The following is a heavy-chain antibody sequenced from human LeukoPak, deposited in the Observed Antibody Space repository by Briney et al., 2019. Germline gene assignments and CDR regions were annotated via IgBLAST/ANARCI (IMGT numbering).Heavy chain of an antibody. CDR2: INSDGSST. CDR3: ARGYGSGWYGGVDY. J-gene: IGHJ4*02. Sequence: GGPLRLSCAASGFTFSSYWMHWVRQAPGKGLVWVSRINSDGSSTSYADSVKGRFTISRDNAKNTLYLQMNSLRAEDTAVYYCARGYGSGWYGGVDYWGQGTLVTVSS. CDR1: GFTFSSYW. D-gene: IGHD6-19*01. V-gene: IGHV3-74*01.